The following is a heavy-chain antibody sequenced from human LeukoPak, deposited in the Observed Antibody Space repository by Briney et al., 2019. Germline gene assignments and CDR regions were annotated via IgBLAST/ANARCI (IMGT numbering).Heavy chain of an antibody. Sequence: SETLSLTFTVSGGSISSSSYYWGWIRQPPGKGLEWIGSIYYSGSTYYNPSLKSRVTISVDTSKNQFSLKLSSVTAADTAVYYCARCPYDSSGYYSYYYYYMDVWGKGTTVTVSS. J-gene: IGHJ6*03. CDR3: ARCPYDSSGYYSYYYYYMDV. CDR2: IYYSGST. V-gene: IGHV4-39*01. D-gene: IGHD3-22*01. CDR1: GGSISSSSYY.